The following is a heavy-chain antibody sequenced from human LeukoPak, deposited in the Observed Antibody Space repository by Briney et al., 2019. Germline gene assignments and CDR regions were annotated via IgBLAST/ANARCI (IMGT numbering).Heavy chain of an antibody. CDR1: GGSISSGGYY. J-gene: IGHJ4*02. D-gene: IGHD3-3*02. CDR3: AIGNFGVDY. V-gene: IGHV4-30-2*01. Sequence: PSETLSLTCTVSGGSISSGGYYWSWIRQPPGKGLEWIGYTYHSGSTYYNPSLKSRVTISVDRSKNQFSLKLSSVTAADTAVYYCAIGNFGVDYWGQGTLVTVSS. CDR2: TYHSGST.